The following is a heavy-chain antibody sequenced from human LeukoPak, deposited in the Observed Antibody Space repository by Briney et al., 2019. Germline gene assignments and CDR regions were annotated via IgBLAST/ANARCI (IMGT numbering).Heavy chain of an antibody. CDR2: IYCSGST. D-gene: IGHD3-16*01. Sequence: SETLSLTCTVSGGSISSSSYYWGWIRQPPGKGLEWIGSIYCSGSTYYNPSLKSRVTISVDTSKNQFSLKLSSVTAADTAVYYCARRVTGKGMITFGGVMTHYDYWGQGTLVTVSS. CDR3: ARRVTGKGMITFGGVMTHYDY. V-gene: IGHV4-39*01. CDR1: GGSISSSSYY. J-gene: IGHJ4*02.